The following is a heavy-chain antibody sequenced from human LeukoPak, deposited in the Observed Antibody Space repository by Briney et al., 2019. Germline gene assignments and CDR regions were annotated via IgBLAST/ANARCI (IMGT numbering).Heavy chain of an antibody. J-gene: IGHJ5*02. CDR3: ARHASSVSWFDP. Sequence: GESLKISCKGSGYRFTSYWIGWVRQVPGKGLEWMGNIYPGDSDTRYSPSFRGQVTISADKSINTAYLQWSSLRASDTAMYYCARHASSVSWFDPWGQGTLVTVSS. V-gene: IGHV5-51*01. CDR1: GYRFTSYW. CDR2: IYPGDSDT.